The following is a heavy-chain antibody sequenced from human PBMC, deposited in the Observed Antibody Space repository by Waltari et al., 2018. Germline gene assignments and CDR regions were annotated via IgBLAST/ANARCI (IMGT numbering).Heavy chain of an antibody. J-gene: IGHJ4*02. CDR3: AALPATRHEFDY. CDR2: VDAKNGGT. D-gene: IGHD1-1*01. CDR1: GYTFTDYY. V-gene: IGHV1-69-2*01. Sequence: EVQLVQSGAEVKKPGATVKISCKVSGYTFTDYYMHWVQQAPGKGLECMGLVDAKNGGTICVKKFQGRVTKTADTAAGTANMELSSVRAEDAAVYYCAALPATRHEFDYWGQGTRVTVSS.